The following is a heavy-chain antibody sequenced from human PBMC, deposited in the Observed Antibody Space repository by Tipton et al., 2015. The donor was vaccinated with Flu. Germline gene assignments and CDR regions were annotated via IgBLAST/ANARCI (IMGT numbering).Heavy chain of an antibody. CDR3: ARLGMGSSSSRGSFDY. V-gene: IGHV5-51*01. D-gene: IGHD6-6*01. Sequence: MQLVQSGAEVKKPGESLKISCKGSGYSFISYWIGWVRQMPGKGLEWMGIIYPGDSDTRYSPSFQGQVTISADKSITTAYLQWSSLKASDPAMYYCARLGMGSSSSRGSFDYWGQGTLVTVSS. CDR1: GYSFISYW. CDR2: IYPGDSDT. J-gene: IGHJ4*02.